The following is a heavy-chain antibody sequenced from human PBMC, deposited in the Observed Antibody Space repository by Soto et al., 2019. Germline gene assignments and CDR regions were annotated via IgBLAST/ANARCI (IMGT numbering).Heavy chain of an antibody. Sequence: GASVKVSCKVSGYTLTELSMHWVRQAPGKGLEWMGGFDPEDGETIYAQKFQGRVTMTEDTSTDTAYMELSSLGSEDTAVYYCATDARGTYGMDVWGQGITVTVS. CDR3: ATDARGTYGMDV. CDR1: GYTLTELS. J-gene: IGHJ6*02. CDR2: FDPEDGET. D-gene: IGHD1-1*01. V-gene: IGHV1-24*01.